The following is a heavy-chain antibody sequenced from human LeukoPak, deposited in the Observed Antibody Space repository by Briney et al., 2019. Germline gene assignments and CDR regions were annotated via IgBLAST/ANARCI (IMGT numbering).Heavy chain of an antibody. CDR2: IYHSGST. D-gene: IGHD6-19*01. Sequence: PSGTLSLTCAVSGGSTSSSNWWSWVRQPPGKGLEWIGEIYHSGSTNYNPSLKSRVTISVDKSKNQFSLKLSSVTAADTAVYYCARAGYSSGPYYYYYGMDVWGKGTTVTVSS. J-gene: IGHJ6*04. V-gene: IGHV4-4*02. CDR1: GGSTSSSNW. CDR3: ARAGYSSGPYYYYYGMDV.